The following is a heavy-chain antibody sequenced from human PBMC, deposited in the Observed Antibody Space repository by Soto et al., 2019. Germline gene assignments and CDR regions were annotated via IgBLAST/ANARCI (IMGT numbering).Heavy chain of an antibody. D-gene: IGHD5-18*01. J-gene: IGHJ4*02. CDR1: GGSISSYH. V-gene: IGHV4-59*01. CDR3: ARLDMDTAMVTGRRSYYFDY. CDR2: IYYSGST. Sequence: SETLSLTCTVSGGSISSYHWSWIRQPPGKGLEWIGNIYYSGSTNYNPSLKSRVTISVNTSKNQFSLRLSSVTAADTAVYYCARLDMDTAMVTGRRSYYFDYWGQGALVTVSS.